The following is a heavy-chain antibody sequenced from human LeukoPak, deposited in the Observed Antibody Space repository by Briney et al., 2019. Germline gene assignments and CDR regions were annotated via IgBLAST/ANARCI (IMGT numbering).Heavy chain of an antibody. CDR3: ARDSVRGVRGVIIKPQGAFDI. CDR2: ISSSSSYI. J-gene: IGHJ3*02. CDR1: GFTFSSYS. V-gene: IGHV3-21*01. Sequence: GGSLRLSCAASGFTFSSYSMNWVRQAPGKGLEWVSSISSSSSYIYYADSVKGRFTISRDNAKNSLYLQMNSLRAEDTAVYYCARDSVRGVRGVIIKPQGAFDIWGQGTMVTASS. D-gene: IGHD3-10*01.